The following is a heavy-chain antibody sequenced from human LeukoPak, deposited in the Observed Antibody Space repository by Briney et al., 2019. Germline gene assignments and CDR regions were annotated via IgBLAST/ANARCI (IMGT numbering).Heavy chain of an antibody. CDR2: IYYSGST. CDR1: GGSISSSSYY. J-gene: IGHJ4*02. V-gene: IGHV4-39*01. D-gene: IGHD4-17*01. Sequence: SETLSLTCTVSGGSISSSSYYWGWIRQPPGKGLEWIGSIYYSGSTYYNPSLKSRVTISVDTSKNQFSLKLSSVTAAVTAVYYCARHPNDYGDVRLDYWGQGTLVTVSS. CDR3: ARHPNDYGDVRLDY.